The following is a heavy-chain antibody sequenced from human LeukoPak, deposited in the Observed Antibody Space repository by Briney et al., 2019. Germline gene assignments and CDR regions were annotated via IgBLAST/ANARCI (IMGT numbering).Heavy chain of an antibody. CDR2: IYSSGSGYST. CDR3: ANGGAVVRGRYALDI. J-gene: IGHJ3*02. D-gene: IGHD3-10*01. V-gene: IGHV3-23*01. Sequence: GGSLRLSCAASGFTFSSYSMNWVRQAPGKGLEWVTSIYSSGSGYSTSYADSVEGRFTISRDNSKNTLYLQMDSLGAEDTALYYCANGGAVVRGRYALDIWGQGTMVTVSS. CDR1: GFTFSSYS.